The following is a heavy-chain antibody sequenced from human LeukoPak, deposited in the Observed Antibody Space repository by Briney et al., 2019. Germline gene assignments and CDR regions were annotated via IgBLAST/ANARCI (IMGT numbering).Heavy chain of an antibody. CDR3: ARGEHPSFYYYYGMDV. V-gene: IGHV1-69*04. D-gene: IGHD1-26*01. J-gene: IGHJ6*02. CDR1: GGTFSSYA. Sequence: ASVKVSCKASGGTFSSYAISWVRQAPGQGLEWMGRIIPILGIANYPQKFQGRVTITADKSTSTAYMELSSLRSEDTAVYYCARGEHPSFYYYYGMDVWGQGTTVTVSS. CDR2: IIPILGIA.